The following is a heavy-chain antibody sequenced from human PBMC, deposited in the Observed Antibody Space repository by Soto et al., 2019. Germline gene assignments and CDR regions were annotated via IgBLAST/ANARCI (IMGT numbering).Heavy chain of an antibody. J-gene: IGHJ3*02. D-gene: IGHD5-12*01. CDR3: ARAGDRDGYNSIAFDI. CDR2: IYYSEST. Sequence: PSETLSLTCTVSGGSISSYYWSWIRQPPGKGLEWIGYIYYSESTNYNPSLKSRVTISVDTSKNQFSLKLSSVTAADTAVYYCARAGDRDGYNSIAFDIWGQGTMVTVSS. CDR1: GGSISSYY. V-gene: IGHV4-59*01.